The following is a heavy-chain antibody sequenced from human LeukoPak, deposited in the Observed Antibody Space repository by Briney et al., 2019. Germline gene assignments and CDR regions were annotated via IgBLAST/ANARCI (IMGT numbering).Heavy chain of an antibody. V-gene: IGHV1-18*01. CDR3: ARGWGNDY. J-gene: IGHJ4*02. CDR2: INTYNSNT. Sequence: GASVKVSCKASGYTFNSYGITWVRQAPGQGLEWMGWINTYNSNTNYAQKLQGRVTMTRDPFTSTVYMELRSLRSDDTAVYYCARGWGNDYWGQGSLVTVSS. D-gene: IGHD3-16*01. CDR1: GYTFNSYG.